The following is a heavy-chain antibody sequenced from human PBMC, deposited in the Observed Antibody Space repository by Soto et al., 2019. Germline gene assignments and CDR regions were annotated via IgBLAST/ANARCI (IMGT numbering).Heavy chain of an antibody. D-gene: IGHD2-8*01. J-gene: IGHJ6*02. CDR3: ARVNGMSLRNYYGMDV. CDR2: IIPVFGTA. Sequence: SVKVSCKASGGTFSSYAISWVRQAPGQGLEWMGGIIPVFGTANYAQKFQGRVTITADESTSTAYMELSSLRSEDTAVYYCARVNGMSLRNYYGMDVWGQGTTVTVSS. CDR1: GGTFSSYA. V-gene: IGHV1-69*13.